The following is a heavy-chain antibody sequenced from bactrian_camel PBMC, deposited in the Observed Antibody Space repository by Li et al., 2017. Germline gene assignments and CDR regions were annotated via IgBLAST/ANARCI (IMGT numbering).Heavy chain of an antibody. CDR1: GYTYSSNC. J-gene: IGHJ4*01. V-gene: IGHV3S53*01. D-gene: IGHD2*01. CDR3: GAERTGACYSGRTKWNY. Sequence: QVQLVESGGGSVQAGGSLRLSCAGTGYTYSSNCMGWFRQAPGKEREGVADIDLDDNTSYADSVMGRFTISKDNAKNTLYLQMNSLKPEDTAMYYCGAERTGACYSGRTKWNYSGQGTQVTVS. CDR2: IDLDDNT.